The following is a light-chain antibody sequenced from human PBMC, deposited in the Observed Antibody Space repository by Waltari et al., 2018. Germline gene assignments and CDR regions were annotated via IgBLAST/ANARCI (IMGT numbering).Light chain of an antibody. J-gene: IGKJ4*01. CDR3: QQYDGSSVT. Sequence: EIALTQSPGTLSLSPGERATLSCRASQTITGSWLTWYQRKPGQAPRLLIYGASIRATVIPVRFSGSGSGTDFTLTISRLEPEDFAVYYCQQYDGSSVTFGGGTKVEVK. V-gene: IGKV3-20*01. CDR2: GAS. CDR1: QTITGSW.